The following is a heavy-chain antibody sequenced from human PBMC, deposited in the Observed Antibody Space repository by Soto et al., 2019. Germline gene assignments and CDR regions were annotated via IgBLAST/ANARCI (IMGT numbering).Heavy chain of an antibody. V-gene: IGHV3-30*18. Sequence: EGSLRLSCAASGFTFNTYGMHVVLQAPGEGLEWVAVISYDGSEKYYVDSVKGRFTISKDNSKNTLYLQMNSLRPEDTAVYYCAKSPNFYCSSPNCYTYYFDHWGQGTRVTVSS. CDR2: ISYDGSEK. CDR1: GFTFNTYG. J-gene: IGHJ4*02. D-gene: IGHD2-2*02. CDR3: AKSPNFYCSSPNCYTYYFDH.